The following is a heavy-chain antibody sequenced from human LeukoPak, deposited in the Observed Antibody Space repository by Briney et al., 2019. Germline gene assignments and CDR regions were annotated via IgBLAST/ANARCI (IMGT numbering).Heavy chain of an antibody. V-gene: IGHV3-33*01. J-gene: IGHJ3*02. CDR3: ARGVGNSGLDALDI. D-gene: IGHD4-23*01. CDR1: GFMFKNYA. CDR2: IWYDGSQK. Sequence: GGSLRLSCAASGFMFKNYAIHWVRQAPGKGLEWVAVIWYDGSQKYYADSVKGRFTTSRDNSKNALYLKKNSLRAEDTSVYYCARGVGNSGLDALDIWAKGHWSPSLQ.